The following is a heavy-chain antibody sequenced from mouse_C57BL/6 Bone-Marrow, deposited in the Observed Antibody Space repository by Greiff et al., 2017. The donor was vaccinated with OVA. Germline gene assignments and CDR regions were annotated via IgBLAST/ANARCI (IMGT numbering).Heavy chain of an antibody. CDR3: TPNWYFDY. V-gene: IGHV14-4*01. CDR2: IDPENGDT. CDR1: GFNIKDDY. Sequence: EVQLQQPGAELVRPGASVKLSCTASGFNIKDDYMHWVKQRPEQGLEWIGWIDPENGDTEYASKFQGKATITADTSSNTAYLQLSSLTSEDTAVYYCTPNWYFDYWGQGTTLTVSS. J-gene: IGHJ2*01. D-gene: IGHD4-1*01.